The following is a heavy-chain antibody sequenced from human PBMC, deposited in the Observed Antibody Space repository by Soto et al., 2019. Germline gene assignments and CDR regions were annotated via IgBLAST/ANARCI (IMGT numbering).Heavy chain of an antibody. J-gene: IGHJ6*02. CDR1: GSRFSNYW. CDR2: IDPNDYYS. D-gene: IGHD1-1*01. Sequence: GESLKISCQASGSRFSNYWITWVRQIPEKGLEWMGTIDPNDYYSNNSPSFQGHVTIPADTSINTAYLHWSSRKASYAAIYYCAQRLSGPNEEYNAYLFYGLDVRGQGTTVTVYS. CDR3: AQRLSGPNEEYNAYLFYGLDV. V-gene: IGHV5-10-1*01.